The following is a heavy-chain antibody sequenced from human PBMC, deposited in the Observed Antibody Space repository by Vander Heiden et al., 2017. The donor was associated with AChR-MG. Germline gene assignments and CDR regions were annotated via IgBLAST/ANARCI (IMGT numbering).Heavy chain of an antibody. Sequence: QVQLQQWGAGLLKPSETLSLTCAVYGRSFSGYYWRWFRQPPGKGMEWIGEINQSGSTKYKPSLKSRLTISVDTSKNQFSLKLSSVTAADTAVYYCARGPYHDYIWGSDRWLGRGYFDYWGQGTLVTVSS. D-gene: IGHD3-16*02. CDR3: ARGPYHDYIWGSDRWLGRGYFDY. J-gene: IGHJ4*02. CDR2: INQSGST. V-gene: IGHV4-34*01. CDR1: GRSFSGYY.